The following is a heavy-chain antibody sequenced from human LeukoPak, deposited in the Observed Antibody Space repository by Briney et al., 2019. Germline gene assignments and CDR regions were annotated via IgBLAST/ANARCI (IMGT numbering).Heavy chain of an antibody. Sequence: GGSLRLSCVVSGFSVSNDYMSCVRQAPGKGLEWVSVIYGGGDTYYADSVRGRFTISRDNFENTLFLQMDSLRAEDTAVYYCTRLLPSSHHFFDSWGQGALVTVSS. CDR1: GFSVSNDY. CDR2: IYGGGDT. CDR3: TRLLPSSHHFFDS. V-gene: IGHV3-53*01. D-gene: IGHD6-6*01. J-gene: IGHJ4*02.